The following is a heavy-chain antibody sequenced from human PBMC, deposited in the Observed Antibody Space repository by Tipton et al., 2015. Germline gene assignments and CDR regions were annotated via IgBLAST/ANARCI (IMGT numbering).Heavy chain of an antibody. J-gene: IGHJ5*02. D-gene: IGHD3-16*01. Sequence: QSGAEVKKPGASVKVSCKALGYNFTSFDINWVRQAAGQGLEWIGWMNPHSGNTKLTEKFQGRISLTRNKSIDTAYMELSSLTSEDTAVYYCTRGVLTKDYFMNWFGPWGQGTLVTVSS. CDR2: MNPHSGNT. CDR3: TRGVLTKDYFMNWFGP. CDR1: GYNFTSFD. V-gene: IGHV1-8*01.